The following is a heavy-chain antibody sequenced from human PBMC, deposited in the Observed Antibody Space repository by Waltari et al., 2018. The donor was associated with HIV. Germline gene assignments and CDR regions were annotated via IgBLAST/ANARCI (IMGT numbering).Heavy chain of an antibody. CDR2: TYYSGRT. CDR1: CHPGSRGSFY. V-gene: IGHV4-61*01. J-gene: IGHJ4*02. Sequence: QVQLQESGPGLVNPSETLSLSCTVSCHPGSRGSFYWRWMRQPPGKGLEWIGNTYYSGRTSYNPSLKSRVTISIDASKNQYSLKLRSVTAADTAVYYCARVIAADGLRFDSWGQGTLVTVSS. CDR3: ARVIAADGLRFDS. D-gene: IGHD6-13*01.